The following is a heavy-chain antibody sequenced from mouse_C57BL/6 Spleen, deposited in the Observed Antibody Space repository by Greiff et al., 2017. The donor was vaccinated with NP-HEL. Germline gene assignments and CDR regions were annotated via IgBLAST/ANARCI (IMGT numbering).Heavy chain of an antibody. CDR1: GYTFTSYW. CDR2: INPSNGGT. J-gene: IGHJ4*01. Sequence: FQLQQPVTELVTPGASVKLSCTASGYTFTSYWMHWLQQRPVHGLDWIGNINPSNGGTNYNEKFKSKATLTVDKSSSTAYMQLSSLTSEDSAVYYCARSGTTVVAYYAMDYWGQGTSVTVSS. V-gene: IGHV1-53*01. CDR3: ARSGTTVVAYYAMDY. D-gene: IGHD1-1*01.